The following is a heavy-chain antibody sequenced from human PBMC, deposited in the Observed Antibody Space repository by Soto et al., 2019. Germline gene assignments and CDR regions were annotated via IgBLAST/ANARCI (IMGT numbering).Heavy chain of an antibody. CDR2: LNPGGGST. CDR3: ARDRPYSSGWGYYYHSYGMDV. V-gene: IGHV1-46*01. Sequence: ASGKVSCTASGYTFTSYYMHWVGQAPAQGLERMGILNPGGGSTSGAQKFRGRVTLTRDSSTSTVYMELRSLRSEDTAVYYGARDRPYSSGWGYYYHSYGMDVWGQGTTVTVSS. J-gene: IGHJ6*02. D-gene: IGHD6-19*01. CDR1: GYTFTSYY.